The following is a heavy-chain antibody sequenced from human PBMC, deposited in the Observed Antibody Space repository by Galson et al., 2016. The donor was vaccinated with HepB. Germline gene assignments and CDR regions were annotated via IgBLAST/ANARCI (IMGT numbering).Heavy chain of an antibody. J-gene: IGHJ4*02. D-gene: IGHD6-25*01. V-gene: IGHV6-1*01. CDR3: ARGIGRLRYVLGD. Sequence: CAISGDSVSNKSAAWIWVRQSPSRGLEWLGRTYYRSKWYHDYAVSVKSRISINPDASKNQFSIQLNSVTLEDTAVYFCARGIGRLRYVLGDWGQGTLVTVSS. CDR1: GDSVSNKSAA. CDR2: TYYRSKWYH.